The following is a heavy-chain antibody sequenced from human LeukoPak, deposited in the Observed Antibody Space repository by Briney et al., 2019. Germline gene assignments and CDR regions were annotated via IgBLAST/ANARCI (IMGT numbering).Heavy chain of an antibody. CDR3: ASEAFCAGGSCNVQRVAA. CDR1: GYTITAYY. J-gene: IGHJ5*02. D-gene: IGHD2-8*02. V-gene: IGHV1-2*02. CDR2: IDTNTGAT. Sequence: ASVKVSCKASGYTITAYYIHWIRQAPGQGLEWMGCIDTNTGATKYAQKFQGRVTITRDTCTGTGYMELSSLISGDTGLYYCASEAFCAGGSCNVQRVAAWGPGTLVTVSS.